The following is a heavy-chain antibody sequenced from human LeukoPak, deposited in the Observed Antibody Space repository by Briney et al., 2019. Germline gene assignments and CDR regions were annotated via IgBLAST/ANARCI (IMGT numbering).Heavy chain of an antibody. CDR3: AKAVAGTRYYFDY. V-gene: IGHV3-23*01. Sequence: GGSLRLSCAASGFTFNSYAMSWVRQAPGKGLEWVSAISGSGGSTYYADSVKGRFTISRDNSKNTLYLQMNSLRAEDTAVYYCAKAVAGTRYYFDYWGQGTLVTVSS. D-gene: IGHD6-19*01. J-gene: IGHJ4*02. CDR2: ISGSGGST. CDR1: GFTFNSYA.